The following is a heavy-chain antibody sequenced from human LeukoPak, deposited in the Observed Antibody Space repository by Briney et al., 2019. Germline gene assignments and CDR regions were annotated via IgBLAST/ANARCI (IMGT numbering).Heavy chain of an antibody. Sequence: GGSLRLSCAASGFTFSSYSMNWVRQAPGKGLEWVSSISSSSSYIYYADSVKGRFTISRDNAKNSLYLQMNSLRAEDTAVYYCARDSGIAVAAKWGQGTLVTVSS. V-gene: IGHV3-21*01. CDR1: GFTFSSYS. D-gene: IGHD6-19*01. CDR2: ISSSSSYI. J-gene: IGHJ4*02. CDR3: ARDSGIAVAAK.